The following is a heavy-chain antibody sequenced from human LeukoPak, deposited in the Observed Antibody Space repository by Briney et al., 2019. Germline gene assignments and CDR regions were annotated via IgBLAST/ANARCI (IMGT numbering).Heavy chain of an antibody. CDR1: GFSLSGYG. V-gene: IGHV3-30-3*01. CDR3: ARVRAAHYHDY. Sequence: PGRSLRLSCAASGFSLSGYGMHWVRQAPGKGLEWVAVISYDGSKKYYADSVKGRFTISRDNPKNTQYLEMNSLKAEDTAVYYCARVRAAHYHDYWGQGTLVTVSS. J-gene: IGHJ4*02. CDR2: ISYDGSKK. D-gene: IGHD6-6*01.